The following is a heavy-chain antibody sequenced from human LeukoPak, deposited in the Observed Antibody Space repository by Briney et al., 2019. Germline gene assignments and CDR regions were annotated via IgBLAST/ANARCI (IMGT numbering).Heavy chain of an antibody. CDR2: ISWNSGSI. J-gene: IGHJ6*02. CDR1: GFSFDDFV. Sequence: GGSLRLSCAASGFSFDDFVRHWVRQAPGKGLEWVSAISWNSGSIDYEDSVKGRFIISRDNAKNSLYLQMNSLRPEDTALYYCAKDTGYYAMDVWGLGTTVTVSS. V-gene: IGHV3-9*01. CDR3: AKDTGYYAMDV.